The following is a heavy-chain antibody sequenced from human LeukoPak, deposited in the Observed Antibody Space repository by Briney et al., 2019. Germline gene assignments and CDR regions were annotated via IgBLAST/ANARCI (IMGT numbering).Heavy chain of an antibody. CDR1: GFTFCSYG. CDR3: AKNGVDATTTGHNRPYYFDF. D-gene: IGHD5-12*01. CDR2: IRYDGSNK. V-gene: IGHV3-30*02. Sequence: WGTLRLSCAASGFTFCSYGMHWVRQAPGQGLEWLAFIRYDGSNKYYADSVKGRFTTSRANSKTTMYLQMNSPRDEATALYYCAKNGVDATTTGHNRPYYFDFWGQGTMVTVSS. J-gene: IGHJ4*01.